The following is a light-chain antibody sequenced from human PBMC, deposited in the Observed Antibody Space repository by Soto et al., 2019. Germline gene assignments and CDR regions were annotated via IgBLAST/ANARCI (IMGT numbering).Light chain of an antibody. CDR1: QSVSSN. V-gene: IGKV3-15*01. Sequence: EIVMTQSPATLSVSPGERATLSCRASQSVSSNLAWYQQKPVQAPRLLIYGASTKATGIPARFSGSGSGTEFTLTISSLQSENFAVYYCLQYNTWPYTFGQGTKLEIK. CDR3: LQYNTWPYT. J-gene: IGKJ2*01. CDR2: GAS.